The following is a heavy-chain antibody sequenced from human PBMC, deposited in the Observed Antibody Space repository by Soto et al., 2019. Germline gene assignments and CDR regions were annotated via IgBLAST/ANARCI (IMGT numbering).Heavy chain of an antibody. J-gene: IGHJ6*02. CDR2: INAGNGHT. CDR3: ARAPPTPNYYYYGMDV. CDR1: GYTFTSYA. Sequence: GASVKVSCKASGYTFTSYAMHWVRQAPGQSLEWRGWINAGNGHTKYSQKFQGRVTITRDTSASTAYMELSSLRSEDTAVYYCARAPPTPNYYYYGMDVWGQGTKVTVYS. V-gene: IGHV1-3*01.